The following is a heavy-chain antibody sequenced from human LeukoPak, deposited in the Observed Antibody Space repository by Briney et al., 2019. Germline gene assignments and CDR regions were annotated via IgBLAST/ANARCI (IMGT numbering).Heavy chain of an antibody. CDR1: GFTFSSYA. D-gene: IGHD3-3*01. CDR2: ISGSGGST. V-gene: IGHV3-23*01. J-gene: IGHJ4*02. Sequence: PGGSLRLSCAASGFTFSSYAMTWVRQAPGKGLEWVSGISGSGGSTYYADSVKGRFTISRDNSKNTLFLQMNSLRAEDTAVYYCAKGDDFWSGAKSLDYWGQGTLVTVSS. CDR3: AKGDDFWSGAKSLDY.